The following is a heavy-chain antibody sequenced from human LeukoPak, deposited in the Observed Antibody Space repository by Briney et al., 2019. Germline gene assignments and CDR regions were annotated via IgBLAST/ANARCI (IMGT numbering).Heavy chain of an antibody. CDR2: IYYSGST. J-gene: IGHJ4*02. V-gene: IGHV4-39*01. CDR1: GGSISSSSYY. D-gene: IGHD1-26*01. Sequence: SETLSLTCTVSGGSISSSSYYWGWIRQPPGKGLEWIGSIYYSGSTYYNPSLKSRVTISVDTSKNQFSLKLSSVTAADTAVYYCARNIVGATKGDYFDYWGQGTLVTVSS. CDR3: ARNIVGATKGDYFDY.